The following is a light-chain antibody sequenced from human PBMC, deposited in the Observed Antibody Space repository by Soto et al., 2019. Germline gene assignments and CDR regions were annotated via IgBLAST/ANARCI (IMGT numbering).Light chain of an antibody. CDR2: DAS. V-gene: IGKV3-11*01. CDR3: QQGGNWPLT. CDR1: QSVSSH. J-gene: IGKJ5*01. Sequence: IVLTQSPATLSLSPGEGATVSCRASQSVSSHLAWYQQKRGQAPRLLIYDASSRASGIPARFSGRGSGTDFTLTISYLEPEDFAIYYCQQGGNWPLTFGQGTDWRL.